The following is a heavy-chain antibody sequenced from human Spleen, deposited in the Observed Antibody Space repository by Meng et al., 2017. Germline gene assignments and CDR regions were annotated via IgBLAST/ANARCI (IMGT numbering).Heavy chain of an antibody. CDR2: ISSSGSTI. D-gene: IGHD3-22*01. CDR3: AKASVNDYDRSGYYYFDY. Sequence: GGSLRLSCAASGFTFSSYEMNWVRQAPGKGLEWVSYISSSGSTIYYADSVKGRFTISRDNSRNTLYLQMNSLRVEDSAEYFRAKASVNDYDRSGYYYFDYWGQGSLVNGAS. J-gene: IGHJ4*02. V-gene: IGHV3-48*03. CDR1: GFTFSSYE.